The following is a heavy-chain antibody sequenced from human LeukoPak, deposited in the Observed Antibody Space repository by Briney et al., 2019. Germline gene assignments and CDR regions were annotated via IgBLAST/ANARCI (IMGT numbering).Heavy chain of an antibody. Sequence: PGGSLRLSCAASGFTFDDYAMHWVRQAPGKGLEWVSLISGDGGSTYYADSVKGRFAISRDNAKNSLYLQMNSLRAEDTAVYYCARLLSSSASCYDFWGQGTLVTASS. CDR1: GFTFDDYA. J-gene: IGHJ4*02. D-gene: IGHD2-2*01. CDR3: ARLLSSSASCYDF. V-gene: IGHV3-43*02. CDR2: ISGDGGST.